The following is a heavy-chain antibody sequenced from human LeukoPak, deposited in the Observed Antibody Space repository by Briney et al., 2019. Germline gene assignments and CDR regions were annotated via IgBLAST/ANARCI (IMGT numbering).Heavy chain of an antibody. V-gene: IGHV1-2*06. D-gene: IGHD2-2*01. CDR2: INPNSGGT. Sequence: ASVTVSFTASGYTFTGYYMHWVRQAPGQGLEWMGRINPNSGGTNYAQKFQGRVTMTRDTSIGTAYMELSRLRSDDTAVYYCARLSGVCSSTSCSGGYWGQGTLVTVSS. J-gene: IGHJ4*02. CDR3: ARLSGVCSSTSCSGGY. CDR1: GYTFTGYY.